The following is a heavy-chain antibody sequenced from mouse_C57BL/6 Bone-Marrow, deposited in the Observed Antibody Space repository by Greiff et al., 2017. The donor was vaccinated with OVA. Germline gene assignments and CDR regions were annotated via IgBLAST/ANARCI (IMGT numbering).Heavy chain of an antibody. CDR3: ARTVVARDYYAMDY. D-gene: IGHD1-1*01. V-gene: IGHV5-6*01. CDR1: GFTFSSYG. Sequence: EVQRVESGGDLVKPGGSLKLSCAASGFTFSSYGMSWVRQTPDKRLEWVATISSGGSYTYYPDSVKGRFTISRDNAKNTLYLQMSSLKSEDTAMYYCARTVVARDYYAMDYWGQGTSVTVSS. J-gene: IGHJ4*01. CDR2: ISSGGSYT.